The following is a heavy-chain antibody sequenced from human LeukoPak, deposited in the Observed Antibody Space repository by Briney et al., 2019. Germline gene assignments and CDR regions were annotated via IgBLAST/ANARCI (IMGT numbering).Heavy chain of an antibody. Sequence: SETLSLTCTVSGGSISSYYWSWIRQPAGKGLEWIARIYTSGSTNYNPSLKSRVTMSVDTSKNQFSLKLSSVTAADTAVYYCAREGACGGDCYAVDYWGQGTLVTVSS. D-gene: IGHD2-21*01. J-gene: IGHJ4*02. CDR3: AREGACGGDCYAVDY. CDR1: GGSISSYY. V-gene: IGHV4-4*07. CDR2: IYTSGST.